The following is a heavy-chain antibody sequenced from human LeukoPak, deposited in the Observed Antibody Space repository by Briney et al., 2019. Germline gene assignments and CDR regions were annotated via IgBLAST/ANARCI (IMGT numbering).Heavy chain of an antibody. Sequence: PSETLSLTCTVSGESISSGSYYWSWIRQPAGKGLEWIGRIYTSGSTNYNPSLKSRVTISVDTSKNQFSLKLSSVTAADTAVYYCARDSSLVVANTFDYWGQGTLVTVSS. V-gene: IGHV4-61*02. J-gene: IGHJ4*02. CDR1: GESISSGSYY. CDR3: ARDSSLVVANTFDY. CDR2: IYTSGST. D-gene: IGHD5-12*01.